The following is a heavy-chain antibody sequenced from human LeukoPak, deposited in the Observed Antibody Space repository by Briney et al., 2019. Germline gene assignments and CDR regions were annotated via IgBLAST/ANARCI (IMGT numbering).Heavy chain of an antibody. D-gene: IGHD3-16*01. CDR2: ITSDSAFM. CDR1: GFNLKTYS. Sequence: PGGSLRLSYAASGFNLKTYSINWVRQAPGKGLEWISYITSDSAFMYYADSVKGRFTISRDSAKNSVYLRMHSLRVEDTAVYYCARDLTSAYWTPGGYYYYMDVWGKGTTVTVSS. V-gene: IGHV3-48*01. CDR3: ARDLTSAYWTPGGYYYYMDV. J-gene: IGHJ6*03.